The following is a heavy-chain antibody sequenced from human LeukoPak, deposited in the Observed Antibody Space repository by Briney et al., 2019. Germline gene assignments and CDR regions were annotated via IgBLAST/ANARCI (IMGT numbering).Heavy chain of an antibody. CDR3: TTVDFDWLSDYYYYYMDV. J-gene: IGHJ6*03. D-gene: IGHD3-9*01. CDR2: IKSKTDGGTT. Sequence: PGGSLRLSCAASGFTFSNAWMSWVRQAPGKGLEWVGRIKSKTDGGTTDYAAPVKGRFTITRDDSKNTLYLQMNSLKTEDTAVYYCTTVDFDWLSDYYYYYMDVWGKGTTVTVSS. CDR1: GFTFSNAW. V-gene: IGHV3-15*01.